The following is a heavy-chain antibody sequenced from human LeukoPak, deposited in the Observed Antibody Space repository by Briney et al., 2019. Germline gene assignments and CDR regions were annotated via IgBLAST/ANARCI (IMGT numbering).Heavy chain of an antibody. D-gene: IGHD1-1*01. Sequence: SETLSLTCTVSGGSISSGSYYWSWIRQPAGKGLEWIGRIYTSGSTNYNPSLKSRVTISVDTSKNQFSLKLSSVTAADTAVYYCARGWDVERKVTRPGGDYWGQGTLVTVSS. CDR1: GGSISSGSYY. J-gene: IGHJ4*02. CDR2: IYTSGST. V-gene: IGHV4-61*02. CDR3: ARGWDVERKVTRPGGDY.